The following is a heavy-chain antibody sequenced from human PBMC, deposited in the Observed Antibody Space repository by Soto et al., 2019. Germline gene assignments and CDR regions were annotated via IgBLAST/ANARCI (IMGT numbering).Heavy chain of an antibody. V-gene: IGHV3-11*01. CDR2: ITTSGTTM. CDR3: AKGRSYYYYYGVDV. J-gene: IGHJ6*02. CDR1: GFSFSDYY. Sequence: KPGGSLRLSCAASGFSFSDYYMAWIRQAPGKGLEWVSYITTSGTTMYYADSVKGRFTISRDNANNSVYLQMNSLRAEDTAVYYCAKGRSYYYYYGVDVWGQGTTVTVSS.